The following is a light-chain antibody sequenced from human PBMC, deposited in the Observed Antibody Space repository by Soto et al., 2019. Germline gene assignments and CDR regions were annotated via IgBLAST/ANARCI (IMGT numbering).Light chain of an antibody. CDR1: QSVSLS. CDR2: GAS. V-gene: IGKV3D-15*01. CDR3: QQYDDWPIT. Sequence: EIVLTQSPATLSESLGDSATLSCRAGQSVSLSLAWYQQKPGQAPRLLIYGASNRATGIPDRFSGSGSGTDFTLTISSLQSEDFAVYFCQQYDDWPITLGQGTRLEIK. J-gene: IGKJ5*01.